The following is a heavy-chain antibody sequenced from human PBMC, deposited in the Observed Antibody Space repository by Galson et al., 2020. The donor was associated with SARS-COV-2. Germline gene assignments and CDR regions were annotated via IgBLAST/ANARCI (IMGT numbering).Heavy chain of an antibody. Sequence: GESLKISCAASGFTFSSYAMSWVRQAPGKGLEWVSAISGSGGSTYYADSVKGRFTISRDNSKNTLYLQMNSLRAEDTAVYYCAKDWQWLDYYYYGMDVWGQWTTVTVSS. V-gene: IGHV3-23*01. CDR2: ISGSGGST. D-gene: IGHD6-19*01. J-gene: IGHJ6*02. CDR3: AKDWQWLDYYYYGMDV. CDR1: GFTFSSYA.